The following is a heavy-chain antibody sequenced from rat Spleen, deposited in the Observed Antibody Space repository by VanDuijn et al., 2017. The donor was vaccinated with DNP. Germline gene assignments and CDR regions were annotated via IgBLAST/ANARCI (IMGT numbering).Heavy chain of an antibody. J-gene: IGHJ3*01. CDR3: TTPGGYYGLSFVY. D-gene: IGHD1-6*01. CDR1: GFTFSDYY. CDR2: ISYDGAST. V-gene: IGHV5-20*01. Sequence: EVQLVKSGGGFVQPGRSMKLSCAASGFTFSDYYMAWVRQAPKKGLEWVATISYDGASTYYRDSVKGRFTISRDNAKSSLYLQMDSLRSEDTATYYCTTPGGYYGLSFVYWGQGTLVTVSS.